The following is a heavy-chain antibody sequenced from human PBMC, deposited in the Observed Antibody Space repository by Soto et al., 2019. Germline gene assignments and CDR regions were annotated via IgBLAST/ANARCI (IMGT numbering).Heavy chain of an antibody. J-gene: IGHJ5*02. Sequence: GASVKVSCKASGYTFTSYGLSWVRQATGQGLEWMGWMNPNSGNTGYAQKFQGRVTTTINTSISTAYMELSSLRSEDTAVYYCARVIHDFNWFDPWGQGTLVTVSS. CDR2: MNPNSGNT. D-gene: IGHD3-3*01. CDR1: GYTFTSYG. CDR3: ARVIHDFNWFDP. V-gene: IGHV1-8*02.